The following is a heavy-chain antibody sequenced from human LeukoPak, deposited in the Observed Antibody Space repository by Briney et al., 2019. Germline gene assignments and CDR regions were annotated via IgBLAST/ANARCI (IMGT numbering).Heavy chain of an antibody. D-gene: IGHD5-18*01. V-gene: IGHV1-8*01. CDR1: GYTFTSYD. J-gene: IGHJ6*03. Sequence: ASVKVSCKASGYTFTSYDINWVRQATEQGLEWMGWMNPNSGNTGYAQKFQGRVTMTRNTSISTAYMELSSLRSEDTAVYYCARDNGGTAMAYYYYYYMDVWGKGTTVTISS. CDR2: MNPNSGNT. CDR3: ARDNGGTAMAYYYYYYMDV.